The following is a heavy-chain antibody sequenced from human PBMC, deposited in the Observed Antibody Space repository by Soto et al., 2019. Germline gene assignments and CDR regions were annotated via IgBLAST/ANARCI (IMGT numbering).Heavy chain of an antibody. V-gene: IGHV3-48*02. D-gene: IGHD3-9*01. Sequence: PGGSLRLSCAASGFTLSSYWMGWVRQAPGRGLEWIAYISSGGRNTYYADSVKGRLTISRDNAENSLYLHVVSLRDEDTAVYYCVRDRGNCDWPPLGYFDLWGQGTRVTVSS. CDR2: ISSGGRNT. CDR3: VRDRGNCDWPPLGYFDL. J-gene: IGHJ4*02. CDR1: GFTLSSYW.